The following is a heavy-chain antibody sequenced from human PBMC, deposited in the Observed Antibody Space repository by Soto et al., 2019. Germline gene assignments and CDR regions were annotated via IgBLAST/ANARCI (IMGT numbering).Heavy chain of an antibody. CDR1: GGSISSYY. V-gene: IGHV4-59*08. D-gene: IGHD4-17*01. CDR2: IYYSGST. CDR3: ARHPYGVGMGRFDY. J-gene: IGHJ4*02. Sequence: QVQLQESGPGLVKPSETLSLTCTVSGGSISSYYWSWIRQPPGKGLEWIGYIYYSGSTNYNPSLKSRVTISVDTSKNQFSLKLSSVTAADTAVYYCARHPYGVGMGRFDYWGQGTLVTVSS.